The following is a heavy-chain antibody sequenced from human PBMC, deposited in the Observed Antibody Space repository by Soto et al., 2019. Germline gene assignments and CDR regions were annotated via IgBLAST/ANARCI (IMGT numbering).Heavy chain of an antibody. CDR1: GGSISSYY. CDR3: ASHDYSNYYYGMDV. J-gene: IGHJ6*02. Sequence: NPSETLSLTCTVSGGSISSYYWSWIRQPPGKGLEWIGYIYYSGSTNYNPSLKSRVTISVDTSKNQFSLKLSSVTAADTAVYYCASHDYSNYYYGMDVWGQGTTVTVSS. CDR2: IYYSGST. V-gene: IGHV4-59*01. D-gene: IGHD4-4*01.